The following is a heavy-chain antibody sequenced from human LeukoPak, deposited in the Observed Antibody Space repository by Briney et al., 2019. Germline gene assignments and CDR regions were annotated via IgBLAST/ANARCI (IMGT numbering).Heavy chain of an antibody. J-gene: IGHJ5*02. D-gene: IGHD5-24*01. CDR3: ARDPSRAIGQRDWFDP. CDR2: IKQDGSEK. V-gene: IGHV3-7*01. Sequence: GGSLRLSCAASGFTFSSYWMSWVRQAPGKGLEWVANIKQDGSEKYYVDSVKGRFTISRDNAKNSLYLQMNSLRAEDTAVYYCARDPSRAIGQRDWFDPWAREPWSPSPQ. CDR1: GFTFSSYW.